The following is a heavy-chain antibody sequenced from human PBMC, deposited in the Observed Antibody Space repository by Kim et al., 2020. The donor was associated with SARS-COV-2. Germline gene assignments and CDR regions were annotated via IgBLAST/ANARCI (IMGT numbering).Heavy chain of an antibody. J-gene: IGHJ4*02. CDR3: ARGAWTYSSGWSTNFDY. V-gene: IGHV4-34*01. Sequence: LKSRVTISVDTSKNQFSLKLSSVTAAGTAVYYCARGAWTYSSGWSTNFDYWGQGTLVTVSS. D-gene: IGHD6-19*01.